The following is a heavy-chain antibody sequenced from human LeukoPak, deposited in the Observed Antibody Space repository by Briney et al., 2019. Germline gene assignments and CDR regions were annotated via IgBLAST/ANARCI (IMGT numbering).Heavy chain of an antibody. CDR2: IYVTGST. Sequence: SETLSLTCTVSGGSIINYYWSWIRQPAGTGLEWVGRIYVTGSTIYNPSLQSRLFMSVDTSKNQFSLRLTSVTAADTAVYYCARLKYYDSTGYSPGYYMDVWGKGITVTVSS. J-gene: IGHJ6*03. V-gene: IGHV4-4*07. D-gene: IGHD3-22*01. CDR3: ARLKYYDSTGYSPGYYMDV. CDR1: GGSIINYY.